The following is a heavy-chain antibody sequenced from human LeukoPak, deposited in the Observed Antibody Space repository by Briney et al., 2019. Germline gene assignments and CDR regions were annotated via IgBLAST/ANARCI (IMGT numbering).Heavy chain of an antibody. J-gene: IGHJ4*02. CDR3: ARDLVDFWSGPANRKDDY. CDR1: GFTFTNYD. CDR2: MNPINGNT. V-gene: IGHV1-8*01. Sequence: ASVKVSCKATGFTFTNYDINWVRQATGQGLEWMGWMNPINGNTGYAQKFQGRVTMTRDTSISTAYMELRSLTSEDTAVYYCARDLVDFWSGPANRKDDYWGQGTLVTVSS. D-gene: IGHD3-3*01.